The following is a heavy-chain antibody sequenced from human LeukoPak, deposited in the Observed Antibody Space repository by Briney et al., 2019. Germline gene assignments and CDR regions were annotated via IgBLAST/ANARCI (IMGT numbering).Heavy chain of an antibody. CDR1: GGTFSSYA. CDR2: IIPIFGTA. Sequence: ASVKVSCKASGGTFSSYAVSWVRQAPGQGLEWMGGIIPIFGTANYAQKFQGRVTITADESTSTAYMELSSLRSEDTAVYYCAKHQPGAFDIWGQGTMVTVSS. D-gene: IGHD1-14*01. CDR3: AKHQPGAFDI. V-gene: IGHV1-69*13. J-gene: IGHJ3*02.